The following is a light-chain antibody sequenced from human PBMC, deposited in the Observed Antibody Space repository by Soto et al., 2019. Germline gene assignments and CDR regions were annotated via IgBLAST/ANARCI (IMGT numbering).Light chain of an antibody. CDR2: ATS. Sequence: ETLLTQSPATLSMSPGETATRSCRASQSVSNSLAWYRQRPGQPPSLLIYATSTRATGVPARFTGSGSGTEFTLTISSLQSEDFAVYYCHQYYDWPPWTFGQGTKVDIK. CDR3: HQYYDWPPWT. V-gene: IGKV3-15*01. CDR1: QSVSNS. J-gene: IGKJ1*01.